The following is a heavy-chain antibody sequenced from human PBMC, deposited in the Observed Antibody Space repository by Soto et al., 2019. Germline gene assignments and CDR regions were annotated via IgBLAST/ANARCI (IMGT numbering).Heavy chain of an antibody. CDR1: GGSIGSYY. J-gene: IGHJ3*02. CDR2: IYYSGST. CDR3: ARVRTYCSGGSCYGDAFDI. D-gene: IGHD2-15*01. V-gene: IGHV4-59*01. Sequence: ASETLCRTCSVSGGSIGSYYWRWIRHPPGQNLEWIGHIYYSGSTNYNPSLKSRVTISVDTSKNQFSLKLSSVTAADTAVYYCARVRTYCSGGSCYGDAFDIWGQGTMVTVSS.